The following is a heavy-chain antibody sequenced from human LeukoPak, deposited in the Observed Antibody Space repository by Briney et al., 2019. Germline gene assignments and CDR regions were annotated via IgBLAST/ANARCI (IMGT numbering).Heavy chain of an antibody. CDR2: IIPIFGTA. Sequence: SVTVSCKASGGTFSSYAISWVRQAPGQGLEWMGGIIPIFGTANYAQKFQGRVTITADESTSTAYMELSSLRSEDTAVYYFARLSPLKAVAGKGGFDYWGQGTLVTVSS. CDR1: GGTFSSYA. J-gene: IGHJ4*02. CDR3: ARLSPLKAVAGKGGFDY. D-gene: IGHD6-19*01. V-gene: IGHV1-69*01.